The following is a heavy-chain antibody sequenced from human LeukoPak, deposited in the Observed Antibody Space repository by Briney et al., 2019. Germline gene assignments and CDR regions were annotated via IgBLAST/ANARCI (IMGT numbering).Heavy chain of an antibody. Sequence: PGGSLRLSCAASGFTFSSYWMHWVRQPPGRGLVWVSRINTDGSSTSYADSVKGRFTISRDNAKNTLYLQMNSLRAEDTAVYYCARDHCSSSSCYDYMDVWGKGTTVTVSS. J-gene: IGHJ6*03. CDR2: INTDGSST. V-gene: IGHV3-74*01. CDR3: ARDHCSSSSCYDYMDV. D-gene: IGHD2-2*01. CDR1: GFTFSSYW.